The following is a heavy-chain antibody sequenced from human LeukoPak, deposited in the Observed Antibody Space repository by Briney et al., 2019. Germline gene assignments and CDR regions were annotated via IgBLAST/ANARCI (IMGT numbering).Heavy chain of an antibody. D-gene: IGHD4-17*01. V-gene: IGHV3-23*01. CDR2: ISYNGGST. CDR3: PAGDHLNYGVEY. CDR1: GCTFSSYA. Sequence: GGSLRPSCAASGCTFSSYAMSWVRQAPGKGLEWVSAISYNGGSTYYADSVKGRFTISRDNSKNTLYLQMNSLRAEDTAVYYCPAGDHLNYGVEYRGQGTLVTVSS. J-gene: IGHJ4*02.